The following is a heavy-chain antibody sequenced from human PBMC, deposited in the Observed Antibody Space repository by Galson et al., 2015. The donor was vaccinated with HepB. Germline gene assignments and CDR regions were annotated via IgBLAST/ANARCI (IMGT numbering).Heavy chain of an antibody. Sequence: SLRLSCAASGFAISNYWMHWVRQVPGKGLVWVSRIKSDGTSITYADSVMGRFTISRDNARNMMFLQMNGLRAEDTAIYYCTRVQTGNYGRFDSWGQGTLVTVSS. V-gene: IGHV3-74*01. D-gene: IGHD4-17*01. CDR3: TRVQTGNYGRFDS. CDR2: IKSDGTSI. J-gene: IGHJ4*02. CDR1: GFAISNYW.